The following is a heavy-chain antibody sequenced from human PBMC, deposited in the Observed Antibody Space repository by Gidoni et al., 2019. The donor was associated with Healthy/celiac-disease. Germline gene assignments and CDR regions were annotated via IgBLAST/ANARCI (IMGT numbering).Heavy chain of an antibody. CDR3: ATSTHYYYYGMDV. V-gene: IGHV3-11*06. CDR1: GFTFSDYY. CDR2: ISSSSSYT. Sequence: QVQLVESGGGLVKPGGSLRLSCAASGFTFSDYYMSWIRQAPGKGLEWVSYISSSSSYTNYADSVKGRFTISRDNAKNSLYLQMNSLRAEDTAVYYCATSTHYYYYGMDVWGQGTTVTVSS. D-gene: IGHD2-2*01. J-gene: IGHJ6*02.